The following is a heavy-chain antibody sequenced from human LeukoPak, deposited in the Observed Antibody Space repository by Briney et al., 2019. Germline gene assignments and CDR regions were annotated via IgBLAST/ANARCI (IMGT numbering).Heavy chain of an antibody. V-gene: IGHV4-34*01. CDR3: ARVGAGPTTYYGMDV. CDR1: GASFSGYY. Sequence: SETLSLTCAVYGASFSGYYWSWIRHPPGKWLDWIGEINHSGSTNYNPSLKSRVTISVDTPKNQFSLKLSSVTAADTAVYYCARVGAGPTTYYGMDVWGQGTTVTVSS. D-gene: IGHD1-26*01. CDR2: INHSGST. J-gene: IGHJ6*02.